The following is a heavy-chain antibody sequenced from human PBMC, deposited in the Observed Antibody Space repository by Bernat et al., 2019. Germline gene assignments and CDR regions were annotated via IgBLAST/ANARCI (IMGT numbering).Heavy chain of an antibody. D-gene: IGHD3-10*01. CDR3: ARLWFGELLYNWCDP. CDR1: GFSLSTSVVG. Sequence: QITLKESGPTLVKPTQTLPLTCTFSGFSLSTSVVGVGWIRQPPRKALEWLALIYWDDDKRYSPSLKSRLTITKDTSKNQVVLTMTNMDPVDTATYYCARLWFGELLYNWCDPWGQGTLVTVSS. V-gene: IGHV2-5*02. CDR2: IYWDDDK. J-gene: IGHJ5*02.